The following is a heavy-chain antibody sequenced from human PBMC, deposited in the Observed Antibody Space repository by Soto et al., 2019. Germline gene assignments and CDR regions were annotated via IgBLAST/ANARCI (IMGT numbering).Heavy chain of an antibody. CDR3: ASPRSYDSSGYDYFDY. Sequence: GGSLRLSCAASGFTFSSYAMHWVRQAPGKGLEWVAVISYDGSNKYYADSVKGRFTISRDNSKNTLYLQMNSLRAEDTAVYYCASPRSYDSSGYDYFDYWGKGTLVTVYS. CDR1: GFTFSSYA. CDR2: ISYDGSNK. D-gene: IGHD3-22*01. V-gene: IGHV3-30-3*01. J-gene: IGHJ4*02.